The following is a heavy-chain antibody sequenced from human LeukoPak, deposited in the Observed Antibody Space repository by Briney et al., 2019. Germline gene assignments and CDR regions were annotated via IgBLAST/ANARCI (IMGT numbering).Heavy chain of an antibody. D-gene: IGHD4/OR15-4a*01. CDR3: ARANLYGATVMLNGSDY. CDR1: GCTLGSHV. CDR2: SIFIVGTA. Sequence: ASVKVSCKASGCTLGSHVISWVRQAPGQGLDWRGGSIFIVGTADYAQKFQGRVTITADKSTSTPYMELSSLRSEDTPVDCWARANLYGATVMLNGSDYWGQGTLVTVSS. J-gene: IGHJ4*02. V-gene: IGHV1-69*06.